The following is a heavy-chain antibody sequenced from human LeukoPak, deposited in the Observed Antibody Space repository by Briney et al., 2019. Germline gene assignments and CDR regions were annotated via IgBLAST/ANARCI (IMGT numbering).Heavy chain of an antibody. J-gene: IGHJ4*02. V-gene: IGHV6-1*01. CDR3: ARDAVGWVVGENYFDY. Sequence: SQTLSLTCAISGDSVSSNSAAWNWIRQSPSRGLEWLGRTYYRSKWYNDYAVSVKSRITINPDTSKNQFSLQLNSVTPEDTAVYYCARDAVGWVVGENYFDYWGQGTLVTVSS. D-gene: IGHD1-26*01. CDR2: TYYRSKWYN. CDR1: GDSVSSNSAA.